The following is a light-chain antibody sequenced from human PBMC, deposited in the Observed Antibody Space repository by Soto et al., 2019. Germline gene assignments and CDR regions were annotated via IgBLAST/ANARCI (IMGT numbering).Light chain of an antibody. V-gene: IGKV3-20*01. CDR1: QSVSSSY. Sequence: EIVLTQSPGTLSLSPGERATLSCRASQSVSSSYLAWYQQKPGQAPRLLIYGALSRATGIPDRFSGSGSGTDFTLAISRLEPEDFGVYYCQQYVSSPVTFGQGTKVEIK. J-gene: IGKJ1*01. CDR3: QQYVSSPVT. CDR2: GAL.